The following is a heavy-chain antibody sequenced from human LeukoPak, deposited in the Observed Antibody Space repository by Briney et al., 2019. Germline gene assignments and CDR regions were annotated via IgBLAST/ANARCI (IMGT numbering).Heavy chain of an antibody. Sequence: GGSLRLSCAASGFTFSSYWMSWVRQAPGKGLEWVANINQYRSEEYYVDSVKGRFTISRDNAKNSLYLQMKSLRAEDTAVYYCARYCSGGSCFDYWGQGTLVTVSS. CDR1: GFTFSSYW. D-gene: IGHD2-15*01. CDR3: ARYCSGGSCFDY. CDR2: INQYRSEE. J-gene: IGHJ4*02. V-gene: IGHV3-7*03.